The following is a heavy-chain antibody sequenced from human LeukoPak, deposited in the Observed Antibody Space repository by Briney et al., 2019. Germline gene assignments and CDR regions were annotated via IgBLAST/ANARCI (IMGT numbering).Heavy chain of an antibody. CDR2: IKTKTDGGTA. CDR3: ARGYSGYFYY. CDR1: GFTLSNAW. D-gene: IGHD5-12*01. J-gene: IGHJ4*02. V-gene: IGHV3-15*05. Sequence: GGSLRLSCAASGFTLSNAWMSWVRQAPGKGLEWVGRIKTKTDGGTADFAAPVKGRFTISRDNAKNTLYLQMNSLRAEDTAVYYCARGYSGYFYYWGQGTLVTVSS.